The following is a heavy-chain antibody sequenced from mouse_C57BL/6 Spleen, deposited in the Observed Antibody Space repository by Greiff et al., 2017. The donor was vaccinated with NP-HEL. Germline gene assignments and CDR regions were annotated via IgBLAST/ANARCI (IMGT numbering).Heavy chain of an antibody. J-gene: IGHJ2*01. D-gene: IGHD1-1*01. CDR1: GYTFTSYW. V-gene: IGHV1-64*01. CDR3: ARIYYYGSSPYYFDY. CDR2: IHPNSGST. Sequence: VQLQQPGAELVKPGASVKLSCKASGYTFTSYWMHWVKQRPGQGLEWIGMIHPNSGSTNYNEKFKSKSTLTVDKSSSTAYMQLSRLTSEDSAVYYWARIYYYGSSPYYFDYWGQGTTLTVSS.